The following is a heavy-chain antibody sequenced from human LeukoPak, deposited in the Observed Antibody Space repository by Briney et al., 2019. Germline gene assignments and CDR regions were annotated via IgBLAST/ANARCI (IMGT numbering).Heavy chain of an antibody. J-gene: IGHJ5*02. D-gene: IGHD6-13*01. V-gene: IGHV5-51*01. CDR2: IYPGDSDT. Sequence: GESLKISCKGSGYSFINYWIGWVRQMPGKGLEWMGIIYPGDSDTRYSPSFQGQVTISADKSISTAYLQWSSLKASDTAMYYCARPEGSWYNWFDPWGQGTLVTVSS. CDR3: ARPEGSWYNWFDP. CDR1: GYSFINYW.